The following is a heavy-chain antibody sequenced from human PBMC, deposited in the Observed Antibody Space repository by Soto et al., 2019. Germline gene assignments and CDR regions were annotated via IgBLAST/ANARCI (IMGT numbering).Heavy chain of an antibody. Sequence: NPSETLSLTCTVSGGSISSGGYYWSWIRQHPGKGLEWIGYIYYSGSTYYNPSLKSRVTISVDTSKNQFSLKLSSVTAADTAVYYCARGVRGALDYWGQGTLVTVSS. J-gene: IGHJ4*02. CDR1: GGSISSGGYY. V-gene: IGHV4-31*03. CDR2: IYYSGST. D-gene: IGHD3-10*01. CDR3: ARGVRGALDY.